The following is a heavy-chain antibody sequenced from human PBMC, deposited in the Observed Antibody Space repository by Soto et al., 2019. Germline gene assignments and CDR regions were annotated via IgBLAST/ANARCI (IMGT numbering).Heavy chain of an antibody. CDR1: GFTFNSHW. D-gene: IGHD2-21*02. V-gene: IGHV3-7*03. Sequence: VGSLRLSCAASGFTFNSHWMVWVRQPPGKGLEWVANIKQEGNEKSYGDSVKGRFTVSRDNAQNSLYLQMTSLRVEDTAMYYCARGGDSYIDYWGQGALVTVSS. CDR2: IKQEGNEK. J-gene: IGHJ4*02. CDR3: ARGGDSYIDY.